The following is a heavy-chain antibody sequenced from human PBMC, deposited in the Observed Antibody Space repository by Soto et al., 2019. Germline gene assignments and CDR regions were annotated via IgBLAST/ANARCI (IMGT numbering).Heavy chain of an antibody. D-gene: IGHD1-26*01. J-gene: IGHJ4*02. Sequence: EVQLLESGGGLVQPGGSLRLSCAASGFTFSSYAMRWVRQAPVKGLEWVSAISGSGGSTYYADSVKGRFTISRDKSKNTLYLQMNSLSAEDTAVYYCARRGSGSYYDYWGQGTLGTVSS. CDR2: ISGSGGST. V-gene: IGHV3-23*01. CDR3: ARRGSGSYYDY. CDR1: GFTFSSYA.